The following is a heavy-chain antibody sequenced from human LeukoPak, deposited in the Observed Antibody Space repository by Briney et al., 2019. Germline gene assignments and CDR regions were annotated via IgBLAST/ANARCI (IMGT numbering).Heavy chain of an antibody. J-gene: IGHJ4*02. V-gene: IGHV3-23*01. Sequence: GASVRLSCAASGFIFSSYAMSWVRQAPGKGLEWVSTISRRGGSTYYADSVKGRFTISRDNSKNTVYLQMNSLRAEDTAVYYCAKDRSCINDVCHGAFDYWGQGTLVTVTS. D-gene: IGHD2-8*01. CDR1: GFIFSSYA. CDR2: ISRRGGST. CDR3: AKDRSCINDVCHGAFDY.